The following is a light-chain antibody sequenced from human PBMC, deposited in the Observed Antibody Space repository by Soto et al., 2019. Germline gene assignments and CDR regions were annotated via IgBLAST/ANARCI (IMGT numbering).Light chain of an antibody. CDR3: MQALHART. J-gene: IGKJ1*01. Sequence: EIVVTQSPLSLPVTPGEPASISCKSSQSLLHSNGNTYLDWYLQKPGQSPQLLIYLGSNRASGVPDRFSGSGSGTDFTLNIRRVEAEDVGVYYCMQALHARTFGQGTKVEIK. V-gene: IGKV2-28*01. CDR1: QSLLHSNGNTY. CDR2: LGS.